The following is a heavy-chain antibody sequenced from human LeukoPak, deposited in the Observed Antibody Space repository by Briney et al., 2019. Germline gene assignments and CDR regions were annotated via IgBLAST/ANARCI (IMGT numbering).Heavy chain of an antibody. CDR2: ISYTGST. CDR1: GGSISGLY. Sequence: SETLSLTCTVSGGSISGLYWSWIRQPPGMGLEWIGLISYTGSTDYDPSLKSRLTISLDSSKKQFSLKLNSATAADTAVYYCARIRFLEWLSSYYFDQWGQGTLVAVSS. D-gene: IGHD3-3*01. J-gene: IGHJ4*02. CDR3: ARIRFLEWLSSYYFDQ. V-gene: IGHV4-59*01.